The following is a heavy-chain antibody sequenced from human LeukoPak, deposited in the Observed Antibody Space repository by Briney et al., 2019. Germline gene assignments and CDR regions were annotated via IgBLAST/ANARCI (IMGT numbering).Heavy chain of an antibody. V-gene: IGHV3-15*01. CDR1: GFTFSNAW. Sequence: GGSLRLSCAASGFTFSNAWMIWVRPAPGKGLEWVGLIISKTDGGTPDYAAPVKGRFTISRDDSKNTLYLQINSLKTEDTAVYYCTTTLYYYDSSGLTRGRGYWGQGTLVTVSS. CDR2: IISKTDGGTP. CDR3: TTTLYYYDSSGLTRGRGY. D-gene: IGHD3-22*01. J-gene: IGHJ4*02.